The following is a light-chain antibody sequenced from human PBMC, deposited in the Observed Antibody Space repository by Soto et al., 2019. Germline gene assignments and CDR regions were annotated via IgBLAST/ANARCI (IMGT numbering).Light chain of an antibody. CDR3: QQYTKWPR. CDR2: GAS. J-gene: IGKJ3*01. Sequence: EIVMTQSPATLSVSPGERATLSCRASQSVGSNLACYQQKPGQAPRLLIYGASTRANGIPARFSGTGSGTEFTLTISSLQSEDFALYYCQQYTKWPRFGPGTKVDIK. CDR1: QSVGSN. V-gene: IGKV3-15*01.